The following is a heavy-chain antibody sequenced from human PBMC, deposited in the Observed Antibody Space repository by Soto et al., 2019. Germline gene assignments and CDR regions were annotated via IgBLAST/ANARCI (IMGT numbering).Heavy chain of an antibody. D-gene: IGHD2-15*01. J-gene: IGHJ4*02. CDR2: VYYTGST. CDR3: VGRDYDY. CDR1: GGSISSYY. V-gene: IGHV4-59*01. Sequence: PSETLSLTCTVSGGSISSYYWSWIRQPPGKGLEWIGYVYYTGSTNYNPSLKSRVTIPVDTSKNQFSLKLSSMTAADTAVYYCVGRDYDYWGRGTLVTVSS.